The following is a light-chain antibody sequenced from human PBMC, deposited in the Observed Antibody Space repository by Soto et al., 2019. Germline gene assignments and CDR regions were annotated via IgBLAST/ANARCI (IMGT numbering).Light chain of an antibody. CDR1: QTVSSSY. CDR2: GAS. V-gene: IGKV3D-7*01. J-gene: IGKJ1*01. CDR3: QQYNSYSWT. Sequence: EIVLTQSPATLSLSPGERATLSCGSSQTVSSSYLAWYQQKPGQAPRLLIYGASTRATGIPARFSGSGSGTEFTLTISSLQPDDFATYYCQQYNSYSWTFGQGTKVDIK.